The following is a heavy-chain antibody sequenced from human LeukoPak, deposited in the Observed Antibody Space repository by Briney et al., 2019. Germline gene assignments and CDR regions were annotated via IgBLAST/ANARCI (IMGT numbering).Heavy chain of an antibody. CDR1: GGTFSSYA. CDR2: IIPIFGTA. Sequence: SVKVSCKASGGTFSSYAISWVRQAPGQGLEWMGRIIPIFGTANYSQKFQGRVTITTDESTSTAYMELSSLRSEDTAVYYCARDQIAVAGNFDYWGQGTLVTVSS. V-gene: IGHV1-69*05. J-gene: IGHJ4*02. CDR3: ARDQIAVAGNFDY. D-gene: IGHD6-19*01.